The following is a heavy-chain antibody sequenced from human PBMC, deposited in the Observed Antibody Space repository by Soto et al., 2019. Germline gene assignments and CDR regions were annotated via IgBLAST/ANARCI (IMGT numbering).Heavy chain of an antibody. Sequence: GGSLGLSCAASGFTFSSYAMTWVRQAPGKGLEWVSTISGTGGNTYYADSVKGRFTISRDNSKNTVYLQMNSLRAEDTAVYYCVKAVYLLDFDYWGQGTLVTVSS. CDR1: GFTFSSYA. CDR3: VKAVYLLDFDY. V-gene: IGHV3-23*01. CDR2: ISGTGGNT. J-gene: IGHJ4*02. D-gene: IGHD1-20*01.